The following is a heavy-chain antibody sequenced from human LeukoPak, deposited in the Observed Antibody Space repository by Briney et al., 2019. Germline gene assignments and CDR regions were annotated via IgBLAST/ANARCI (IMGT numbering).Heavy chain of an antibody. D-gene: IGHD6-13*01. CDR2: VSSSGSYI. CDR1: GFTFSSYA. J-gene: IGHJ4*02. V-gene: IGHV3-21*01. CDR3: ARDTGSSSWFQFDY. Sequence: GGSLRLSCAASGFTFSSYAMTWVRQAPGKGLEWVSSVSSSGSYIYYADSVKGRFTISRDNAKNSLYLQMNSLRAEDTAVYYCARDTGSSSWFQFDYWGQGTLVTVSS.